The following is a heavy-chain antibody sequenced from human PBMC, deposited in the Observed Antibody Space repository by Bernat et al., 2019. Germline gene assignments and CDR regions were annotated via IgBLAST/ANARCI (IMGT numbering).Heavy chain of an antibody. CDR3: AKLGVVVAATLGYFDY. CDR2: ISGSGGST. D-gene: IGHD2-15*01. V-gene: IGHV3-23*01. CDR1: GFTFSSYA. Sequence: VQLLESGGGLVQPGGSLRLSCAASGFTFSSYAMSWVRQAPGKGLEWVSAISGSGGSTYYADSVKGRFTISRDNSKNTLYLQMNSLRAEDTAVYYCAKLGVVVAATLGYFDYWGQGTLVTVSS. J-gene: IGHJ4*02.